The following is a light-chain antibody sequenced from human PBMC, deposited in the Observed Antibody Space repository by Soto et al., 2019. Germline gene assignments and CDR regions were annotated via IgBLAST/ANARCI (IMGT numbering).Light chain of an antibody. CDR3: HQYFTLPS. V-gene: IGKV4-1*01. CDR2: WAT. Sequence: IVMTQSPASLTVSLGERATVNFKSSHTVFTGSNNKNYLAWYQHKPGQAPKLLMYWATARESGVPDRFRGSGFGTEFTLTITSVQAEDVAVYYCHQYFTLPSFGGGTKVDIK. CDR1: HTVFTGSNNKNY. J-gene: IGKJ4*01.